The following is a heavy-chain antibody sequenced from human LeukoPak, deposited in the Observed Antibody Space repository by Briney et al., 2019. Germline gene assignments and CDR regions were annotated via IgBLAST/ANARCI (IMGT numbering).Heavy chain of an antibody. CDR3: ASYSYGYFNY. CDR2: IYYSGST. D-gene: IGHD5-18*01. V-gene: IGHV4-59*01. CDR1: GGSISSYY. J-gene: IGHJ4*02. Sequence: SEILSLTCTVSGGSISSYYLSWIRQPPGKGLEWIGYIYYSGSTNYNPSLKSRVTISVDTSKNQFSLKLSSVTAADTAVYYCASYSYGYFNYWGQGTLVTVFS.